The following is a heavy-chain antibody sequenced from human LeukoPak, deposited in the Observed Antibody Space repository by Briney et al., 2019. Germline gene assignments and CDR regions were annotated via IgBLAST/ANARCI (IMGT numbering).Heavy chain of an antibody. CDR2: IYSGGST. V-gene: IGHV3-66*04. J-gene: IGHJ4*02. CDR1: GFTVSSNY. Sequence: GGSLRLSCAASGFTVSSNYMSWVRQAPGKGLEWVSVIYSGGSTYYADSVKGRFTISRDNSKNTLYLQMNSLGAEDTAVYYCARPNYYGSDLDYWGQGTLVTVSS. CDR3: ARPNYYGSDLDY. D-gene: IGHD3-10*01.